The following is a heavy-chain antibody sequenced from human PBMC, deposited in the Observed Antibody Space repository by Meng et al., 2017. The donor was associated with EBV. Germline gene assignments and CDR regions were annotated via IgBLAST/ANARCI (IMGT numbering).Heavy chain of an antibody. J-gene: IGHJ4*02. CDR2: INTYSGKA. Sequence: QVQLVQTGCEWKRPGASVKGSCKASGYPFRNYAINWMRQVPGQGLEWMGWINTYSGKATFAQGFTGRFVFSSDTPVTTAHLQISGLKTEDSAVYYCARGVEENGSHYPFDSWGQGTLVTVSS. CDR1: GYPFRNYA. V-gene: IGHV7-4-1*02. D-gene: IGHD1-1*01. CDR3: ARGVEENGSHYPFDS.